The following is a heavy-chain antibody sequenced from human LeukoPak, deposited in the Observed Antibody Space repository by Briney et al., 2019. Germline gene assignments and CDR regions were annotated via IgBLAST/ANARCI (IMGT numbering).Heavy chain of an antibody. Sequence: ASVKVSCKASGYTFTNYGISWVRQAPGQGLEWMGWISPYNGNTNYAPKLRGRVTMTTDTSTSTAYMELRSLRSDDTAVYYCARDESYYFEYWAQGTLVTVSS. CDR1: GYTFTNYG. J-gene: IGHJ4*02. CDR2: ISPYNGNT. CDR3: ARDESYYFEY. V-gene: IGHV1-18*01.